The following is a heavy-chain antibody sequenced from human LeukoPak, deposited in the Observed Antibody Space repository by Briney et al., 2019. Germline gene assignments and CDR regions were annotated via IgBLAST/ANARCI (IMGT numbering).Heavy chain of an antibody. CDR1: GGSFSGYY. J-gene: IGHJ3*02. V-gene: IGHV4-34*01. D-gene: IGHD2-2*01. CDR3: ATSKYQLLLDAFDI. Sequence: SETLSLTCAVYGGSFSGYYWSWIRQPPGKGLDWIGEINHSGSTNYNPSLKRRVTISVDTSKNQFSLKLSSVTAADTAVYYCATSKYQLLLDAFDIWGQGTMVTVSS. CDR2: INHSGST.